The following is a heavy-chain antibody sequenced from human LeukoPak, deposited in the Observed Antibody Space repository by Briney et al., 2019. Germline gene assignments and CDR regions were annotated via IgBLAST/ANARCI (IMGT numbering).Heavy chain of an antibody. CDR2: ISGSGGST. V-gene: IGHV3-23*01. J-gene: IGHJ5*02. CDR1: GFTVSSNYA. D-gene: IGHD3-3*01. CDR3: AKDWSGNYNWSDP. Sequence: GSLRLSCAASGFTVSSNYAMSWVRQAPGKGLEWVSAISGSGGSTYYADSVKGRFIISRDNSKNILFLQMNSLRAADTAVYYCAKDWSGNYNWSDPWGQGTLVTVSS.